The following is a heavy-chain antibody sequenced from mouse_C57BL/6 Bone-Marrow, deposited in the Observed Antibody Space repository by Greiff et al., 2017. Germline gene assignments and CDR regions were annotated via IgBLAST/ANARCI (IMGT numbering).Heavy chain of an antibody. Sequence: EVQLQQSGPELVKPGASVKMSCKASGYTFTAYNMHWVKQSHGKSLEWIGYINPNNGGTSYNQKFKGKATLTVNKSSSTAYMELRSLTSEDSAVYDCARGGGYATDWFAYWGQGTLVTVSA. CDR2: INPNNGGT. D-gene: IGHD3-1*01. CDR1: GYTFTAYN. CDR3: ARGGGYATDWFAY. V-gene: IGHV1-22*01. J-gene: IGHJ3*01.